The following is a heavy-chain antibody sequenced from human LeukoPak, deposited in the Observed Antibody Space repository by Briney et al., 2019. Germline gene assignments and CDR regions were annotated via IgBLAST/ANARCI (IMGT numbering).Heavy chain of an antibody. V-gene: IGHV1-8*01. CDR2: MNPNSGYT. J-gene: IGHJ4*02. Sequence: SVKVSCKASGYTFTSHDINWVRQATGQGLEWMGWMNPNSGYTGYEQKFQGRVTMTRDTSTSTAYMELSSLRSEDTAVYYCARGGSSYNDEHEEFDYWGQGTVVTVSS. CDR1: GYTFTSHD. CDR3: ARGGSSYNDEHEEFDY. D-gene: IGHD3-22*01.